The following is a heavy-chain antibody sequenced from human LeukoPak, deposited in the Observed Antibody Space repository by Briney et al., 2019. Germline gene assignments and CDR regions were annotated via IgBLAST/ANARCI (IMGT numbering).Heavy chain of an antibody. D-gene: IGHD3-10*01. J-gene: IGHJ4*02. Sequence: GSSGKVSCKASGGTFSSYAISWVRQAPRQGLEWMGRIIPIFGTANYAQKFQGRVTITTDESTSTAYMGLSSLRSEDTAVYYCASGRFMVRGVITTAYCDHWGQGTLVTVSS. CDR2: IIPIFGTA. CDR1: GGTFSSYA. V-gene: IGHV1-69*05. CDR3: ASGRFMVRGVITTAYCDH.